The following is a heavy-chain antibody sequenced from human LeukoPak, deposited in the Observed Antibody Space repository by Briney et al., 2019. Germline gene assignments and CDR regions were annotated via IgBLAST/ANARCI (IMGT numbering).Heavy chain of an antibody. Sequence: SETLSLTCTVSGGSLSSYYWSWIRQPPRKGLEWIGYIYNGGSTNYNPSLKSRVTISVDTSKNQFSLKLSSVTAADTAVYYCARGRNDYGSGSYYQIYPFDYWGQGTLVTVSS. CDR1: GGSLSSYY. V-gene: IGHV4-59*01. J-gene: IGHJ4*02. CDR3: ARGRNDYGSGSYYQIYPFDY. D-gene: IGHD3-10*01. CDR2: IYNGGST.